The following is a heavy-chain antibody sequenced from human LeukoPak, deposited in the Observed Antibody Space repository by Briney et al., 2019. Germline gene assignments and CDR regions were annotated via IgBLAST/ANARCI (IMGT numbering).Heavy chain of an antibody. J-gene: IGHJ5*02. Sequence: SETLSLTCTVSGGSISSYYWSWLRQPAGKGLEWIGRIYTSGSTNYNPSLKSRVTMSVDTSKNQFSLKLSSVTAADTAVYYCAREPQPGYCSGGSCPFNWFDPWGQGTLVTVSS. CDR1: GGSISSYY. D-gene: IGHD2-15*01. V-gene: IGHV4-4*07. CDR2: IYTSGST. CDR3: AREPQPGYCSGGSCPFNWFDP.